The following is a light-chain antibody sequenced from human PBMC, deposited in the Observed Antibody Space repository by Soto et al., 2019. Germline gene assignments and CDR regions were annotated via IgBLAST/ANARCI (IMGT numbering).Light chain of an antibody. J-gene: IGKJ4*01. Sequence: DIQMTQSPCSRSASVGDRVTITCRASQDLDRWLAWYQQKPGEAPKVLIFAASSLQSGLPSRFSGGGSGTDFSLTISSLQPEDFATYYCKQSRSFPLTFGGGTKVDIK. V-gene: IGKV1-12*01. CDR2: AAS. CDR1: QDLDRW. CDR3: KQSRSFPLT.